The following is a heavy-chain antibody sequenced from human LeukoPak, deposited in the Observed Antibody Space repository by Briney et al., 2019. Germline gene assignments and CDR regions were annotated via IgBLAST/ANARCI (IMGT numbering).Heavy chain of an antibody. D-gene: IGHD1-26*01. CDR3: ARVHSGSYQYYYYYYMDV. V-gene: IGHV3-21*01. CDR1: GFTFSSYS. J-gene: IGHJ6*03. Sequence: GGSLRLSCAASGFTFSSYSMNWVRLAPGKGLEWVSSISSSSSYIYYAVSVKGRFTISRDNANNSLYLQMNSLRAEDTAVYYCARVHSGSYQYYYYYYMDVWGKGTTDTVSS. CDR2: ISSSSSYI.